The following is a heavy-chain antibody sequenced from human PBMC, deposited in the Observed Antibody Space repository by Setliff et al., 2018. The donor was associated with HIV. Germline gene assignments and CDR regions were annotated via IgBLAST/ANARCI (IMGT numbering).Heavy chain of an antibody. CDR3: ARSSRGSLRDLDY. CDR2: IYTSGST. CDR1: GGSITSGSYY. J-gene: IGHJ4*02. V-gene: IGHV4-61*09. Sequence: PSETLSLTCTVSGGSITSGSYYWSWIRQPAGKGLEWIGHIYTSGSTNYDPSLKSRVSISVDASKNQSSLRLNSVTVADTAVYFCARSSRGSLRDLDYWGPGTLVTVSS. D-gene: IGHD2-21*02.